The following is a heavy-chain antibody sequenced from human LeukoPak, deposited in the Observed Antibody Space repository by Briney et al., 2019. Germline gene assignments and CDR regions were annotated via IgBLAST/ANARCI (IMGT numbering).Heavy chain of an antibody. CDR1: GFTFTNYW. Sequence: GGSLRLSCAASGFTFTNYWMHWVRQAPGMGLVWVSRLPPDELGIIYADPVKGRFTVSRDNAKNTVYLQMNNLRVDDTAMYYCVGTIASRGSEYWGQGALVTVSS. CDR2: LPPDELGI. CDR3: VGTIASRGSEY. D-gene: IGHD6-6*01. J-gene: IGHJ4*02. V-gene: IGHV3-74*01.